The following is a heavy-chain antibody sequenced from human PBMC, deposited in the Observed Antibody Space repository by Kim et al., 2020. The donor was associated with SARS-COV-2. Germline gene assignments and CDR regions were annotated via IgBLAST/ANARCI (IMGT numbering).Heavy chain of an antibody. CDR3: ARRGYSGYDPASGYFDY. CDR2: ISAYNCNT. J-gene: IGHJ4*02. Sequence: ASVKVSCKASGYTFTSYGISWVRQAPVQGLEWMGWISAYNCNTNYAQKLQGRVTMTTDTPTSTAYMELRSLRSDDTAVYYCARRGYSGYDPASGYFDYWGQGTLVTVSS. V-gene: IGHV1-18*01. D-gene: IGHD5-12*01. CDR1: GYTFTSYG.